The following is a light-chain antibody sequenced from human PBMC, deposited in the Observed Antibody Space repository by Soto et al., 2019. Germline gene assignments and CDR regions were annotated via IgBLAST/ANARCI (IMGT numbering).Light chain of an antibody. CDR2: GAS. V-gene: IGKV3-20*01. CDR3: QQYGNSPWT. Sequence: EIVLTQSPGTLSLSPGERATLSCRASQSVSSSYLAWYQQKAGQAPRLVIYGASIRATGIPDRFSGSGSGTDFTLTISRLEPEDSAVYYCQQYGNSPWTFGQGTKVEIK. J-gene: IGKJ1*01. CDR1: QSVSSSY.